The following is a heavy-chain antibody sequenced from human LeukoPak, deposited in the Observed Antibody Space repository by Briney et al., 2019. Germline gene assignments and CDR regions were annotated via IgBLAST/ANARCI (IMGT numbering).Heavy chain of an antibody. CDR1: GGSFSGYY. Sequence: SETLSLTCAVYGGSFSGYYWSWIRQPPGKGLEWIGEINHSGSTNYNPSLKSRVTISVDTSKNQFSLKLSSVTAADTAVYYCARVKVDILTGYHKYPGFDYWGQGTLVTASS. J-gene: IGHJ4*02. D-gene: IGHD3-9*01. V-gene: IGHV4-34*01. CDR3: ARVKVDILTGYHKYPGFDY. CDR2: INHSGST.